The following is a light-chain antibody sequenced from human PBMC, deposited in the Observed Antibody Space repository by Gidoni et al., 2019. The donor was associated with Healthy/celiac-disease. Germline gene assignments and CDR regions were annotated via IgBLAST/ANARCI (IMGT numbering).Light chain of an antibody. CDR3: QQYYSTPYT. CDR2: WAS. J-gene: IGKJ2*01. Sequence: DIVMTQSPDSLAVSLGERATINCKSSQSVLYSSKTKNYLAWYQQKAGQPPKLLIYWASTRESGVPDRFSGSGSGTDFTLTISSLQAEDVAVYYCQQYYSTPYTFGQGTKLEIK. V-gene: IGKV4-1*01. CDR1: QSVLYSSKTKNY.